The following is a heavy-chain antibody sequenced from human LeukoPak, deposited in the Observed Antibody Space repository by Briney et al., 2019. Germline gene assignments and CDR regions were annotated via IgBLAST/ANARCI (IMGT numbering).Heavy chain of an antibody. CDR3: ATDHDILTGYYDY. Sequence: SETLSLTCTVSGGSVSSGSYYWSWVRQPPGKGLEWIGEISQSGRAKYNPSLKSRVTISIDKSKNQFSLKLSSVTAADTAVYYCATDHDILTGYYDYWGQGILVTVSS. CDR2: ISQSGRA. CDR1: GGSVSSGSYY. D-gene: IGHD3-9*01. V-gene: IGHV4-61*01. J-gene: IGHJ4*02.